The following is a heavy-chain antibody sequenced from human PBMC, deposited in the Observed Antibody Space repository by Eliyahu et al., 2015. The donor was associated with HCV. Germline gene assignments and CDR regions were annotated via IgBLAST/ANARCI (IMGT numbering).Heavy chain of an antibody. J-gene: IGHJ6*02. CDR2: IIPIFGTP. CDR1: GGTFSSYA. D-gene: IGHD5-12*01. CDR3: ARAAPDSELRFRYGMDV. V-gene: IGHV1-69*01. Sequence: QVQLVQSGAEVKKPGSSVKVSCKASGGTFSSYAISWVRQAPGQGLEWMGGIIPIFGTPNYAQKFQGRVTITADESTSTAYMELSSLRSEDTAVYYCARAAPDSELRFRYGMDVWGQGTTVTVSS.